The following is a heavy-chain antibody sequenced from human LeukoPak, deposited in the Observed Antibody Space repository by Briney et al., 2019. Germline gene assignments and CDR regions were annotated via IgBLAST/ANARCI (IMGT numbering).Heavy chain of an antibody. J-gene: IGHJ6*02. CDR3: ASPRPDYDILTGYLLYGMDV. Sequence: SVKVSSKASGYTFSDYSITWVRQAPGQGLEWMGRIIPILGIANYAQKFQGRVTITADKSTSTAYMELSSLRSGDTAVYYCASPRPDYDILTGYLLYGMDVWGQGTTVTVSS. D-gene: IGHD3-9*01. CDR2: IIPILGIA. V-gene: IGHV1-69*02. CDR1: GYTFSDYS.